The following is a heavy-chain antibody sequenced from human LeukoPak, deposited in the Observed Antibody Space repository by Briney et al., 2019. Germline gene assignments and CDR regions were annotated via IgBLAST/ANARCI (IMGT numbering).Heavy chain of an antibody. CDR3: ARRGSGYSLSHNDY. V-gene: IGHV5-51*01. J-gene: IGHJ4*02. CDR2: IYPGDSDT. CDR1: GYRFTSYW. D-gene: IGHD3-22*01. Sequence: GESLKISCKGSGYRFTSYWIGWVRQIPGKGLEWMGLIYPGDSDTRYSPPLQGQVTISADKSISTAYLQWSSLKASDTAMYYCARRGSGYSLSHNDYWGQGTLVTVSS.